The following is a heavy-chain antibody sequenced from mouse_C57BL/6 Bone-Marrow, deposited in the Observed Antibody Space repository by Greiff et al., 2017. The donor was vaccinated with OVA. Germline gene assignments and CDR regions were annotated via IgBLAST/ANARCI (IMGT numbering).Heavy chain of an antibody. CDR2: IDPEDGDT. D-gene: IGHD1-1*01. CDR1: GFNIKDYY. J-gene: IGHJ3*01. V-gene: IGHV14-1*01. CDR3: TSFTIYYYGEAWFAY. Sequence: EVMLVESGAELVRPGASVKLSCTASGFNIKDYYMHWVKQRPEQGLEWIGRIDPEDGDTEYAPKFQGKATMTADTSSNTAYLQLSSLTSEDTAVYYCTSFTIYYYGEAWFAYWGQGTLVTVSA.